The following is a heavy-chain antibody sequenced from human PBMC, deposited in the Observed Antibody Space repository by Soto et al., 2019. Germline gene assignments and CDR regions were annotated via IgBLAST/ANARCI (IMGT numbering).Heavy chain of an antibody. CDR3: TTGYYDFWSGYYTGYFDY. J-gene: IGHJ4*02. D-gene: IGHD3-3*01. Sequence: PGGSLRLSCAASGFTFSNAWMSWVRQAPGKGLEWVGRIKSKTDGGTTDYAAPVKGRFTISRDDSKNTLYLQMNSLKTGDTAVYYCTTGYYDFWSGYYTGYFDYWGQGTLVTVSS. V-gene: IGHV3-15*01. CDR1: GFTFSNAW. CDR2: IKSKTDGGTT.